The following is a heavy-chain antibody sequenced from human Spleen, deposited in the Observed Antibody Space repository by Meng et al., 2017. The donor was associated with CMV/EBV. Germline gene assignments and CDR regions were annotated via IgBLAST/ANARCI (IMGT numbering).Heavy chain of an antibody. CDR1: GGSISSSSYY. D-gene: IGHD5-12*01. J-gene: IGHJ4*02. CDR3: ARDVPLSDTSGYYFDY. Sequence: GSLRLSCTVSGGSISSSSYYWGWIRQPPGKGLEWIGSIYYSGSTYYNPSLKSRVTISIDTSKNQFSLRLRSVTAADTAVYYCARDVPLSDTSGYYFDYWGQGTLVTVSS. CDR2: IYYSGST. V-gene: IGHV4-39*07.